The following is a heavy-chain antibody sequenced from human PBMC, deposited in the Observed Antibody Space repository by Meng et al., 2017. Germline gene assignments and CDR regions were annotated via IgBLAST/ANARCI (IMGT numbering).Heavy chain of an antibody. J-gene: IGHJ2*01. CDR1: GGSFSGYY. D-gene: IGHD6-19*01. Sequence: HQWGAVLLKASGALCLTCAVSGGSFSGYYWCWFRQPPGKGLEWIGEINRSGSTNYNPSLKSRVNISVDTSKIKFSLKLNSVTAADTAVYYCAREIAVDAHYYWYFDLWGRGTLVTVSS. CDR3: AREIAVDAHYYWYFDL. CDR2: INRSGST. V-gene: IGHV4-34*01.